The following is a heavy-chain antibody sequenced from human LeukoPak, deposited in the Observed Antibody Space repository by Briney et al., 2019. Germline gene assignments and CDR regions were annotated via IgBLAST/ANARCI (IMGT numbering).Heavy chain of an antibody. J-gene: IGHJ3*02. Sequence: SVKVSCKASGFTFTSSAVRWVRQARGQRLEWIGWIVVGSGNTNYAQKFQERVTITRDMSTSTAYMELSSLRSEDTAVYYCAAAPHYCSGGSCYFGAFDIWGQGTMVTVPS. CDR1: GFTFTSSA. V-gene: IGHV1-58*01. CDR3: AAAPHYCSGGSCYFGAFDI. CDR2: IVVGSGNT. D-gene: IGHD2-15*01.